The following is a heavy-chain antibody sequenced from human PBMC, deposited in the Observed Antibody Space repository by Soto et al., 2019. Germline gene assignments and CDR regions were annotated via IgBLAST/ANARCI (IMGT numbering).Heavy chain of an antibody. J-gene: IGHJ6*02. D-gene: IGHD3-9*01. CDR2: INSDGSST. CDR1: GFTFSSYL. Sequence: GGSLRLSCAASGFTFSSYLMHWVRQSPGRGLVWVSRINSDGSSTSYADSVKGRFTISRDNAKNTLYLQMNSLGAEDTAVHYCARESPTGYYGMDVWGQGTTVTVS. CDR3: ARESPTGYYGMDV. V-gene: IGHV3-74*01.